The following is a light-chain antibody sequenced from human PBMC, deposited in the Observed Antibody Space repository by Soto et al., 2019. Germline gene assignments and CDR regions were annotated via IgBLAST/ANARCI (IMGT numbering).Light chain of an antibody. CDR2: DAS. J-gene: IGKJ2*01. CDR1: KDISNY. Sequence: DLQMTQSPSSLSASVGDRVTITCQASKDISNYLNWYQQTPGKAPKLLIYDASNLETGVPSRFSGSGSGTHFTFTISSLQPEDIATYYCQEYDSLWYTFGQGTKLEIK. CDR3: QEYDSLWYT. V-gene: IGKV1-33*01.